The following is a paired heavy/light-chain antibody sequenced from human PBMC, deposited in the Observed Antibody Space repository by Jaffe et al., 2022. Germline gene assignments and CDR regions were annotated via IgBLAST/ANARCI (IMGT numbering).Heavy chain of an antibody. D-gene: IGHD3-10*01. J-gene: IGHJ1*01. CDR3: ARSGDSEPYNRYFQH. Sequence: EVQLMESGGGLVQPGGSLRLSCAASGFTFSDHDMDWVRLAPGKGLEWVGRSRSRFYSYTTEYAASVKGRFTISRDDSKNSLYLQMNSLRTEDTAVYYCARSGDSEPYNRYFQHWGQGTLVTVSS. CDR1: GFTFSDHD. V-gene: IGHV3-72*01. CDR2: SRSRFYSYTT.
Light chain of an antibody. CDR1: QDISIY. CDR2: TAS. CDR3: QQLNNYPVT. Sequence: DIQLTQSPSFLSASVGDRVTITCRASQDISIYLAWYQQKPGKAPKLLIYTASTLQSGVPSTFSGSGSGTEFTLTISSLQPEDFATYYCQQLNNYPVTFGQGTRLEIK. J-gene: IGKJ5*01. V-gene: IGKV1-9*01.